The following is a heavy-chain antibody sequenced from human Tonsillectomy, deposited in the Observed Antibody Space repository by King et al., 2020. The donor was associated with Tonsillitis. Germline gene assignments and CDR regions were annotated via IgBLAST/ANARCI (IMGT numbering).Heavy chain of an antibody. CDR3: ARENCSSTSCYVYFDY. D-gene: IGHD2-2*01. CDR1: GYTFTGYY. J-gene: IGHJ4*02. V-gene: IGHV1-2*02. CDR2: INPNSGGT. Sequence: VQLVESGAEVKKPGASVKVSCKASGYTFTGYYMHWVRQAPGQGLEWMGWINPNSGGTNYEQKFQGRVTMTRDTSISTAYMELSRLRSDDTAVYYCARENCSSTSCYVYFDYWGQGTLVTVSS.